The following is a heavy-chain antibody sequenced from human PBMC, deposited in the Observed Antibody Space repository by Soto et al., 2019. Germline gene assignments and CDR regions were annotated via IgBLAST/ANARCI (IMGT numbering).Heavy chain of an antibody. CDR3: ARRPYGSSSGGYDY. Sequence: PSETLSLTCAVSGGSISTSGYYWGWIRQPPGMGLEWIGSLSYTGSSKTYYNPSLKSRVTISGDTSKNHFSVELSSVTAADTAIYYCARRPYGSSSGGYDYWGQGTLVTVSS. CDR1: GGSISTSGYY. D-gene: IGHD6-6*01. J-gene: IGHJ4*02. V-gene: IGHV4-39*02. CDR2: LSYTGSSKT.